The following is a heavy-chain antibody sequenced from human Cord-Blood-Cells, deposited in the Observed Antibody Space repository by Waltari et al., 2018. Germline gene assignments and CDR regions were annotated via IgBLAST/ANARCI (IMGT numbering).Heavy chain of an antibody. J-gene: IGHJ4*02. Sequence: QLQLQESGPGLVKPSETLSLTCTVSSVSISSSSYYWGWIRQPPGKGLEWIGSIYYSGSTYYNPSLKSRVTISVDTSKNQFSLKLSSVTAADTAVYYCARVTDGITIFGVVIDYWGQGTLVTVSS. CDR1: SVSISSSSYY. D-gene: IGHD3-3*01. V-gene: IGHV4-39*01. CDR3: ARVTDGITIFGVVIDY. CDR2: IYYSGST.